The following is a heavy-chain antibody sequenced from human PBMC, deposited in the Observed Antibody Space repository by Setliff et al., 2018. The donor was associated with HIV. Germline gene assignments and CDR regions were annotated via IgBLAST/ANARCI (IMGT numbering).Heavy chain of an antibody. V-gene: IGHV1-69*05. CDR1: GGTFSNYG. CDR2: IIPILGTT. D-gene: IGHD2-2*01. Sequence: SVKVSCKVSGGTFSNYGVNWVRQAPGQGLEWMGRIIPILGTTHYGQKFQDRVTITRDTSANTVYMELNSLRSEDTAVYYCARDRCNSVACYLYNWFDPWGQGTLVTVSS. CDR3: ARDRCNSVACYLYNWFDP. J-gene: IGHJ5*02.